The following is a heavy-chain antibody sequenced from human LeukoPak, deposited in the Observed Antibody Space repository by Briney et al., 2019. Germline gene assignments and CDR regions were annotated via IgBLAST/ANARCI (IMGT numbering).Heavy chain of an antibody. V-gene: IGHV1-46*01. Sequence: ASVKVSCKASGYTFTSYYMHWARQAPGQGLEWMGIINPSGGSTSYAQKLQGRVTMTTDTSTSTAYMELRSLRSDDTAVYYCATYDNSSGYYRDYWGQGTLVTVS. CDR1: GYTFTSYY. CDR2: INPSGGST. D-gene: IGHD3-22*01. J-gene: IGHJ4*02. CDR3: ATYDNSSGYYRDY.